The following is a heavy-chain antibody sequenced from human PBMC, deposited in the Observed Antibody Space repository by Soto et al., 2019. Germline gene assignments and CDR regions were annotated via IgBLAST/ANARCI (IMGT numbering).Heavy chain of an antibody. Sequence: SDTLALTCTVYGGSLSSYYWNWIRQPPGKGLEWIGEIYHSGTTNYNPSLKSRVTISADTSKNQFSLKLTSVTAADTAVYYCARSERTLSYYYGMDVWGQGTTVTVSS. CDR2: IYHSGTT. V-gene: IGHV4-34*01. CDR3: ARSERTLSYYYGMDV. J-gene: IGHJ6*02. CDR1: GGSLSSYY.